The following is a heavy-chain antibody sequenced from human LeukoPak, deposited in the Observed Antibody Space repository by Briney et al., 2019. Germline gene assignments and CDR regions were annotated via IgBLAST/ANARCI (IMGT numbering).Heavy chain of an antibody. D-gene: IGHD6-13*01. CDR1: EFTFSGYS. V-gene: IGHV3-21*01. CDR3: ARGTSWRLDAFDI. CDR2: ISSTSTYI. J-gene: IGHJ3*02. Sequence: PGGSLRLSCAASEFTFSGYSMNWVRQAPGKGLEWVSSISSTSTYIYYADSLKGRFTISRDNAKNSLYLQMNSLRAEDTAVYYCARGTSWRLDAFDIWGQGTLVSVSS.